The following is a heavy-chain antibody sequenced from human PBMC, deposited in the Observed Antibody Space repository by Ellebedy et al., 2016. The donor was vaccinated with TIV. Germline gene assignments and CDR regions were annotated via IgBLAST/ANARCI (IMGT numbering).Heavy chain of an antibody. D-gene: IGHD5-24*01. Sequence: GESLKISXAASGFTFSRHDMHWVRQATGKGLEWVSAIGTAGDTYYPGSVKGRFTISRDNARNSLYLLMNSLRVEDTAVYYCAREWQYYSYYYGMDVWGQGTTVTVSS. CDR2: IGTAGDT. V-gene: IGHV3-13*01. J-gene: IGHJ6*02. CDR1: GFTFSRHD. CDR3: AREWQYYSYYYGMDV.